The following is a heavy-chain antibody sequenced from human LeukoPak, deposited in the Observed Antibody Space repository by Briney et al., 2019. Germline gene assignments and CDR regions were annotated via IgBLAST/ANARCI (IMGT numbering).Heavy chain of an antibody. CDR3: ATPRSSGWYFDY. CDR1: GYTLTELS. Sequence: ASVKVSCKVSGYTLTELSMHWVRQAPGKGQEWRGGFDPEDGETIYAQKFQGRVTMTEDTSTDTAYMELSSLRSEDTAVYYCATPRSSGWYFDYWGQGTLVTVSS. CDR2: FDPEDGET. D-gene: IGHD6-19*01. V-gene: IGHV1-24*01. J-gene: IGHJ4*02.